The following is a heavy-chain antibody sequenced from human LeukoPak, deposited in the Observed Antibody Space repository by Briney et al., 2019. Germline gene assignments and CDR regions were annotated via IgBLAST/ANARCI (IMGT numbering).Heavy chain of an antibody. CDR3: ASSAYYYYGMDV. J-gene: IGHJ6*02. V-gene: IGHV4-4*02. CDR1: GGSISSSNW. CDR2: IYRSGSA. D-gene: IGHD3-10*01. Sequence: PSETLSLTCAVSGGSISSSNWWSWVRQPPGKGLEWIGEIYRSGSANYNPSLKSRVTISVDKSKNQFSLKLSSVTAADTAVYYCASSAYYYYGMDVWGQGATVTVSS.